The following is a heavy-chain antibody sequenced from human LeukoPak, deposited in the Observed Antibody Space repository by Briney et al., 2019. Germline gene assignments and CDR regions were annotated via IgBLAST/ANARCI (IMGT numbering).Heavy chain of an antibody. CDR1: GFTFSSYA. Sequence: GGSLRLSCAASGFTFSSYAMSWVRQAPGKGLEWVSAISGSGGSTYYADSVTGRFTISRDNSKNTLYLQMNSLRAEDTAVYYCAKAGNYYGSSGKLQSHPEYYMDVWGKGTTVTVSS. CDR2: ISGSGGST. J-gene: IGHJ6*03. V-gene: IGHV3-23*01. D-gene: IGHD3-22*01. CDR3: AKAGNYYGSSGKLQSHPEYYMDV.